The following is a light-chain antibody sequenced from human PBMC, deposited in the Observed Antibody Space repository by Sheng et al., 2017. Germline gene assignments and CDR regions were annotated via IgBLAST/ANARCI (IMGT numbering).Light chain of an antibody. Sequence: DIQMTQSPSSLSASVGDRVTITCRASQIISNYLNWYQQKPGKAPKLLIYAASSLQSGVPSRISGSGSGTDFSLTISSLQPDDFATYYCQQSYSSPPTFGGGTEVEI. CDR3: QQSYSSPPT. J-gene: IGKJ4*01. CDR1: QIISNY. V-gene: IGKV1-39*01. CDR2: AAS.